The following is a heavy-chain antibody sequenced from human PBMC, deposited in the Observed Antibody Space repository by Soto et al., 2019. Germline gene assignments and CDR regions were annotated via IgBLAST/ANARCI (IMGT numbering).Heavy chain of an antibody. Sequence: ASVKVSCKASGYTFTGYYMHWVRQAPGQGLEWMGWINPNSGGTNYAQKFQGWVTMTTDASTSTAYMELSRLRSEDTAVYYCASPPPNCSGGSCYPSDWFDPWGQGTLVTVSS. J-gene: IGHJ5*02. D-gene: IGHD2-15*01. CDR2: INPNSGGT. CDR1: GYTFTGYY. CDR3: ASPPPNCSGGSCYPSDWFDP. V-gene: IGHV1-2*04.